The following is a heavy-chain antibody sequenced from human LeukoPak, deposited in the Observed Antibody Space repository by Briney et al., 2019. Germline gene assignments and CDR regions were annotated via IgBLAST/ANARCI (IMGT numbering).Heavy chain of an antibody. V-gene: IGHV4-4*02. J-gene: IGHJ4*02. CDR2: ISLSGVT. CDR3: SRESGAFSPFGY. CDR1: GGSISSTNW. Sequence: SGSLSLTCGVSGGSISSTNWWSWVRQPPGQGLEWIGEISLSGVTNYNPSLKSRVTMSLDRSKNHLSLTLTSVTAADTAVYYCSRESGAFSPFGYWGQGTLVTVSS. D-gene: IGHD1-26*01.